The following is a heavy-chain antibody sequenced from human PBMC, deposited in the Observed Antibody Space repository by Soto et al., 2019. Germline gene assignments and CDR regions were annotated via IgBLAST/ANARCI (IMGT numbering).Heavy chain of an antibody. D-gene: IGHD6-6*01. J-gene: IGHJ6*03. V-gene: IGHV3-64*01. Sequence: EVQLAESGGGLAQPGGSLRLSCAASGFTLSGYAMDWVRQAPGKGLEYVSGISSNGVGTYYANSVQGRFTISRDNSKNTVYIQMGSLRPEDMAVYYCARRARPDFYYMDVWGNGTTVTVS. CDR2: ISSNGVGT. CDR1: GFTLSGYA. CDR3: ARRARPDFYYMDV.